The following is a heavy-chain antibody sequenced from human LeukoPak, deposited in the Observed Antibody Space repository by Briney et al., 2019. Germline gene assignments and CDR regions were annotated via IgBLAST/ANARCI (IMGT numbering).Heavy chain of an antibody. CDR2: ISAYNGNT. J-gene: IGHJ4*02. D-gene: IGHD6-13*01. V-gene: IGHV1-18*04. CDR1: GYTFTSYG. Sequence: GASVKVSCKASGYTFTSYGISWVRQAPGQGLEWMGWISAYNGNTNYAQKLQGRVTMTTDTSTSTAYMELRSLRSDDTAVYYCARESSSWYRVTVDYWGQETLVTVSS. CDR3: ARESSSWYRVTVDY.